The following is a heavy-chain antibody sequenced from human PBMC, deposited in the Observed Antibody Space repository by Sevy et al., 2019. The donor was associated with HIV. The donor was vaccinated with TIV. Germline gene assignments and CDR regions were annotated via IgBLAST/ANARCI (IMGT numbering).Heavy chain of an antibody. V-gene: IGHV3-7*03. J-gene: IGHJ6*03. CDR2: IKQDGSEK. Sequence: GGSLRLSCAASGFTFNSYWMTWVRQAPGKGLEWVANIKQDGSEKYYVDSVKGRFAISRDDAKNSLYLQMNSLRAEDTAVYYCARVAAGDYYYYYMDVWGKGTTVTVSS. D-gene: IGHD4-17*01. CDR3: ARVAAGDYYYYYMDV. CDR1: GFTFNSYW.